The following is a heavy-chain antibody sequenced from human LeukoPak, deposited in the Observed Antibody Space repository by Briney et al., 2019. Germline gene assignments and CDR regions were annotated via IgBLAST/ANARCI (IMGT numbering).Heavy chain of an antibody. J-gene: IGHJ4*02. D-gene: IGHD3-22*01. Sequence: GGSLRLSCAASGFTFNKYAMYWVRQAPGKGLEWVSAISGSGGSTYYADSVKGRFTISRDNSKNTPYLQMNSLRAEDTAVYYCAKDISYYDSSGYSDYWGQGTLVTVSS. CDR3: AKDISYYDSSGYSDY. V-gene: IGHV3-23*01. CDR1: GFTFNKYA. CDR2: ISGSGGST.